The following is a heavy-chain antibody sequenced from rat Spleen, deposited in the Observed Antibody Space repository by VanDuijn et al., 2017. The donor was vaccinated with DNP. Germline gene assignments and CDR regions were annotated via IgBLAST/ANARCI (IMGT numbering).Heavy chain of an antibody. J-gene: IGHJ2*01. CDR1: GFTFSDYY. D-gene: IGHD4-4*01. CDR3: ARWFNSGFYFDH. V-gene: IGHV5-22*01. CDR2: ISYDGGNT. Sequence: EVQLVESGGGLVQPGRSLKLSCAASGFTFSDYYMAWFRQPPTKGLEWVAYISYDGGNTYYGASVKGRFTISRDNAKNTLYRQMSSLSAEDMATYYCARWFNSGFYFDHWGQGVMVTVSS.